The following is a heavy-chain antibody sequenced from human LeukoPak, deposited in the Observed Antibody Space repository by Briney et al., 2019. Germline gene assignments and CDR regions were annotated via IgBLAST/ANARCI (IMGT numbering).Heavy chain of an antibody. CDR3: ARNDCSGTSCYGEYYYNGMDV. D-gene: IGHD2-2*01. CDR2: IDSDGSNI. V-gene: IGHV3-74*01. Sequence: GGSLRLSCAASGFTFSSYWMHWVRQAPGEGLVWVSLIDSDGSNINYADSVKGRFTISRDNAKNTLFLQMNSLRAEDTAVYFCARNDCSGTSCYGEYYYNGMDVWGQGTTVTVSS. CDR1: GFTFSSYW. J-gene: IGHJ6*02.